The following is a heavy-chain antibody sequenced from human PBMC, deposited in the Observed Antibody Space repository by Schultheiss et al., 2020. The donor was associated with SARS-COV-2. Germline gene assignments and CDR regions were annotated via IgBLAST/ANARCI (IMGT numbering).Heavy chain of an antibody. Sequence: GESLKISCKASGYTFTSYGISWVRQAPGQGLEWMGWISAYNGNTNYAQKFQGRVTMTTDTSTRTAYMELRSLRSDDTAVYYCAREGVGATTLPVLYGMDVWGQGTTVTVSS. D-gene: IGHD1-26*01. J-gene: IGHJ6*02. CDR3: AREGVGATTLPVLYGMDV. CDR2: ISAYNGNT. CDR1: GYTFTSYG. V-gene: IGHV1-18*01.